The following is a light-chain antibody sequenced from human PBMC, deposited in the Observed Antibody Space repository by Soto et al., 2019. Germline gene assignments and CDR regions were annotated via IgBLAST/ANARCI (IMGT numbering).Light chain of an antibody. CDR1: QSVSSNY. CDR3: QQYGSSPAYT. J-gene: IGKJ2*01. Sequence: EIVLTQSPGTLSLSPGERATLSCRASQSVSSNYLAWYQQKHGLAPRLLIYGASSRATGIADRCSGGGSGTDFTLTINRLEPEDFAVYYCQQYGSSPAYTFGQGTKLEIK. CDR2: GAS. V-gene: IGKV3-20*01.